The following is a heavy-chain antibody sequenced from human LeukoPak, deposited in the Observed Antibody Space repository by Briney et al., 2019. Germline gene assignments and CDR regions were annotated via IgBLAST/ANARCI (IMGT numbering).Heavy chain of an antibody. D-gene: IGHD3-22*01. CDR1: GFTFSTYA. V-gene: IGHV3-23*01. Sequence: GGSLRLSCAASGFTFSTYAVNWVRQAPGKGLEWVSAISSSGGTTYYADSVKGRFSISRDNSKNTLYLRMNSLRAEDTAVYYCARESSVVVIDYWGQGTLVTVSS. CDR3: ARESSVVVIDY. CDR2: ISSSGGTT. J-gene: IGHJ4*02.